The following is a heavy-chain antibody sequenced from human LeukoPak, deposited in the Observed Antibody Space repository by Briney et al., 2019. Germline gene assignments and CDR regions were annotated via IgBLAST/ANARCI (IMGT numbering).Heavy chain of an antibody. D-gene: IGHD3-10*01. CDR2: INPSGGST. CDR1: GYTFTSYY. V-gene: IGHV1-46*01. CDR3: ARGPPPYGSGTYYLDY. Sequence: ASVKVSCKASGYTFTSYYMHWVRQAPGQGLEWMGIINPSGGSTSYAQKFQAGVTMTRDTSTTTVYMELSSLRSEDTAVYYCARGPPPYGSGTYYLDYWGQGTLATVSS. J-gene: IGHJ4*02.